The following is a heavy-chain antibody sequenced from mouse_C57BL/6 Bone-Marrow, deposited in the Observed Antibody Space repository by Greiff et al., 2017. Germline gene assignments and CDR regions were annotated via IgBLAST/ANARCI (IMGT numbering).Heavy chain of an antibody. J-gene: IGHJ2*01. V-gene: IGHV1-9*01. CDR2: ILPGSGST. CDR1: GYTFTGYW. CDR3: AILYYDYDREYYFDY. Sequence: VQRVESGAELMKPGASVKLSCKATGYTFTGYWIEWVKQRPGHGLEWIGEILPGSGSTNYNEKFKGKATFTADTSSNTAYMQLSSLTTEDSAIYYCAILYYDYDREYYFDYWGQGTTLTVSS. D-gene: IGHD2-4*01.